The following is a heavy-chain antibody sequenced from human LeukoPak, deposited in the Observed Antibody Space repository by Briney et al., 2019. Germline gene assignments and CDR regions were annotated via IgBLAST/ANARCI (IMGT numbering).Heavy chain of an antibody. V-gene: IGHV4-61*05. CDR3: ARGVNWIDP. CDR1: GGSISSSSYY. J-gene: IGHJ5*02. D-gene: IGHD3-16*01. Sequence: SETLSLTCTVSGGSISSSSYYWSWIRQPPGKGLEWIGYIYYSGSTNYNPSLKSRVTISVDTSKNQFSLKLSSVTAADTAVYYCARGVNWIDPWGQGTLVTVSS. CDR2: IYYSGST.